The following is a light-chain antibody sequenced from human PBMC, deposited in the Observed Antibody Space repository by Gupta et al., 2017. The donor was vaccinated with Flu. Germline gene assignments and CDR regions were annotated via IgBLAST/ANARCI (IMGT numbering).Light chain of an antibody. Sequence: DVVMTQSPLSLCVTPGEPASISCRSSQSLLHSYGKNYLDWYLQKPGQPPQLLVYWGSTRASGVPDRFSGSGSGTDFTLKISRVEAEDVGVYYCMQALQTPRTFGQGTKVEIK. CDR2: WGS. J-gene: IGKJ1*01. CDR3: MQALQTPRT. CDR1: QSLLHSYGKNY. V-gene: IGKV2-28*01.